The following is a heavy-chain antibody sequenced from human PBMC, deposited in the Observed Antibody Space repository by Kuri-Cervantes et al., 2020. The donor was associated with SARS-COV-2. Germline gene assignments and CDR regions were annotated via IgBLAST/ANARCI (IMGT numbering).Heavy chain of an antibody. D-gene: IGHD3-10*01. CDR3: ARGGEYYYGSGSYYPFDY. J-gene: IGHJ4*02. CDR1: GGTFSSYS. CDR2: IIPIFGIA. Sequence: SVKVSCKASGGTFSSYSISWVRQAPGQGLEWMGGIIPIFGIANYAQKFQGRVTITRDTSTSTAYMELRSLRSDDTAVYYCARGGEYYYGSGSYYPFDYWGQGTLVTVSS. V-gene: IGHV1-69*10.